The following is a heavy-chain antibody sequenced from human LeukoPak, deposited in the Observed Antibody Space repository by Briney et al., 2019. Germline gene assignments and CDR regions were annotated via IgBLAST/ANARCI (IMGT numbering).Heavy chain of an antibody. J-gene: IGHJ4*02. CDR1: GFTFSSSG. V-gene: IGHV1-3*03. CDR3: ARDSGRGWYEFQ. Sequence: GGSLRLSCAASGFTFSSSGMHWVRQAPGQGLEWMGWINTRTGDTEYSQKFQGRVSITKDTPESTAYMELRSLRSEDMAVYYCARDSGRGWYEFQWGQGTLVTVSS. D-gene: IGHD6-19*01. CDR2: INTRTGDT.